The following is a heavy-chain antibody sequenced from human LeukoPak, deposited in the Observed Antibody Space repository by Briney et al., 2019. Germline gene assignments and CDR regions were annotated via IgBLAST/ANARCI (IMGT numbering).Heavy chain of an antibody. J-gene: IGHJ4*02. D-gene: IGHD2-15*01. CDR3: SKDILVVVAATPY. CDR2: ISGSCGSK. Sequence: GGSLRLSCAASGFTFSRYAMSWVRQAPGKGLEWVSAISGSCGSKYYADSVKGRFTLSRDNSKNTLYLQMNILIAEDTSIYYCSKDILVVVAATPYWGQGTLVTVSS. V-gene: IGHV3-23*01. CDR1: GFTFSRYA.